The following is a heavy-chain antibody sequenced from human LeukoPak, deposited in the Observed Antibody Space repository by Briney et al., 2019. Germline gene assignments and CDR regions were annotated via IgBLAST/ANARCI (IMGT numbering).Heavy chain of an antibody. Sequence: PGGSLRLSCAASGFTLSRNAMSWVRQAPGKGLEWVSAIGGSDDRTDYADSVKGRFTISRDISKNTPYLQMNSLRAEDTAVYFCAKDLFRWAFDYWGQGTLVTVSS. D-gene: IGHD5-24*01. CDR1: GFTLSRNA. CDR3: AKDLFRWAFDY. CDR2: IGGSDDRT. V-gene: IGHV3-23*01. J-gene: IGHJ4*02.